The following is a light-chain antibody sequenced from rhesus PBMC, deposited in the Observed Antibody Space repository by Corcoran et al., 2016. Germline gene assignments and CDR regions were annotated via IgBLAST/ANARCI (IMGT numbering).Light chain of an antibody. CDR1: QGISSW. CDR3: RQYDHLAYS. Sequence: DIQMTQSPSSLSASVGDKGTITCHASQGISSWLAWYQQKPGKAPKPLIDDASRLQSGVPSRFSGSGSVTEYTLAISSLRPEDFATSYCRQYDHLAYSFGRGTKVDIK. CDR2: DAS. J-gene: IGKJ2*01. V-gene: IGKV1-19*01.